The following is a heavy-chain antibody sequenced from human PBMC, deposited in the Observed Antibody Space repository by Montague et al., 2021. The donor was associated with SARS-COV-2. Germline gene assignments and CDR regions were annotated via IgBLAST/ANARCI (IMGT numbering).Heavy chain of an antibody. V-gene: IGHV3-21*01. Sequence: SLRLSCAASGFTFSSYSMNWVRQAPGKGLEWVSSISSSSSYIYYADLVKGRFTISRDNAKNSLYLQMNSLRAEDTAVYYCARDRGGYYSVFDYWGQGTLVTVSS. CDR2: ISSSSSYI. CDR3: ARDRGGYYSVFDY. CDR1: GFTFSSYS. J-gene: IGHJ4*02. D-gene: IGHD3-22*01.